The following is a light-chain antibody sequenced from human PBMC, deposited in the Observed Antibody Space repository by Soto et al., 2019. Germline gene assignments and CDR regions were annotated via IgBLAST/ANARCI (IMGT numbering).Light chain of an antibody. CDR3: QQFGGSPPLT. V-gene: IGKV3-20*01. J-gene: IGKJ4*01. Sequence: EIVLTQSPGTLSLSPGEGATLSCRASQSISSSYLAWYQQKPGQAPRLLIYGASSRATGTPDRFSGSGSGTDFTLTISRLEPEDSAVYYCQQFGGSPPLTFGGGTKVEI. CDR1: QSISSSY. CDR2: GAS.